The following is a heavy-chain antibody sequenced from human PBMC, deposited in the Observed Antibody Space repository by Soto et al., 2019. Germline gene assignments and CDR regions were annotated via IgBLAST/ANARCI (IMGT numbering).Heavy chain of an antibody. CDR3: AREYRGSGRGAFDI. CDR2: IIPIFGTA. CDR1: GGTFSSYA. V-gene: IGHV1-69*01. D-gene: IGHD3-10*01. Sequence: QVQLVQSGAEVKKPGSSVMVSCKASGGTFSSYAISWVRQAPGQGLEWMGGIIPIFGTANYAQKFQGRVTITADESTSPAYMELSSLRSEDTAVYYCAREYRGSGRGAFDIWGQGTMVTVSS. J-gene: IGHJ3*02.